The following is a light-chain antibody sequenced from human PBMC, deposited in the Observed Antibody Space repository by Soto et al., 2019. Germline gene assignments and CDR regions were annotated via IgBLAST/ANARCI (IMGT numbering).Light chain of an antibody. CDR3: CSYAGSFTDV. J-gene: IGLJ1*01. V-gene: IGLV2-11*01. Sequence: QAVVTQPRSVSGSPGQSVTISCTGTSSDVGGYNYVSWYQQHPGKAPKHMIYDVSKRPSGVPDRFSGSKSGNTASLTISGLQAEDEADYYCCSYAGSFTDVFGTGTKLTVL. CDR2: DVS. CDR1: SSDVGGYNY.